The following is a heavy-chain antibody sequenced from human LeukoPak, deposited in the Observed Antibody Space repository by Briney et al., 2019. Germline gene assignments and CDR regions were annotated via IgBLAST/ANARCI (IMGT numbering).Heavy chain of an antibody. J-gene: IGHJ4*02. V-gene: IGHV4-39*07. CDR1: GGSISSSSYY. D-gene: IGHD2-2*01. Sequence: PSETLSLTCTVSGGSISSSSYYWGWIRQPPGKGLEWIGSIYYSGSTYYNPSLKSRVTISVDTPKNQFSLKLSSVTAADTAVYYCARVGGYCSSTSCWYYFDYWGQGTLVTVSS. CDR3: ARVGGYCSSTSCWYYFDY. CDR2: IYYSGST.